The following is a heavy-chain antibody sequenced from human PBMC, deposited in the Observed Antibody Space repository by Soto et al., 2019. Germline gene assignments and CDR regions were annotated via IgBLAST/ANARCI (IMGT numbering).Heavy chain of an antibody. V-gene: IGHV4-39*01. Sequence: QLQLQESGPGLVKPSETLSLTCTVSGGSISSSSYYWGWIRQPPGKGLEWIGSIYYSGSTYYNPSLKSRVTISVDTSKNQFSLKLRSVTAADTAVYYCASHPRDYGDYSFWGQGTLVTVSS. D-gene: IGHD4-17*01. J-gene: IGHJ4*02. CDR2: IYYSGST. CDR1: GGSISSSSYY. CDR3: ASHPRDYGDYSF.